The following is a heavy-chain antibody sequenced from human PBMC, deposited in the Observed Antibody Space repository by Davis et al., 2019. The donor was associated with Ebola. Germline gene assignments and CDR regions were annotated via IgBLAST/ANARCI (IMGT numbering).Heavy chain of an antibody. CDR2: TIPIFGKV. J-gene: IGHJ2*01. Sequence: SVKVSCKASGGTFSTYPISWVRQAPGQGLEWMGGTIPIFGKVNYAQKLQGRVSITADESTSTTYMELSSLRSEDTAVYYCARDYYDDSDYPSRYFDLWGRGTLVTVSS. CDR3: ARDYYDDSDYPSRYFDL. V-gene: IGHV1-69*13. D-gene: IGHD3-22*01. CDR1: GGTFSTYP.